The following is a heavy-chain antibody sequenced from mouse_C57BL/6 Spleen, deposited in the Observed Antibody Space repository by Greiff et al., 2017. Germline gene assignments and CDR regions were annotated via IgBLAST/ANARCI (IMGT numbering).Heavy chain of an antibody. J-gene: IGHJ4*01. CDR1: GFTFSDYG. V-gene: IGHV5-15*01. Sequence: EVQLVESGGGLVQPGGSLKLSCAASGFTFSDYGMAWVRQAPRQGPEWVAFISNLAYSIYYADTVTGRFTISRENANNTLYMEMSSLRSEDTAMYYCARIQIYARDYWGQGTSVTVSS. CDR3: ARIQIYARDY. CDR2: ISNLAYSI.